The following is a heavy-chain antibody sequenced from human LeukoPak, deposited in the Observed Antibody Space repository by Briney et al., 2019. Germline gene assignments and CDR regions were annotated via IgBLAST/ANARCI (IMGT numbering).Heavy chain of an antibody. D-gene: IGHD3-9*01. CDR3: AREDTAYDILTGYELDY. J-gene: IGHJ4*02. CDR2: INPSGGST. Sequence: ASVKVSCKASGYTFTSYYMHWVRQAPGQGLEWMGIINPSGGSTSYAQKFQGRVTMTRDMSTSTVYMELSSLRSEDTAVYYCAREDTAYDILTGYELDYWGQGTLVTVSS. V-gene: IGHV1-46*01. CDR1: GYTFTSYY.